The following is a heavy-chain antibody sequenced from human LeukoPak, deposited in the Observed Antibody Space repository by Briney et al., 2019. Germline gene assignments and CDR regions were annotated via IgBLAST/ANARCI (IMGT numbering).Heavy chain of an antibody. D-gene: IGHD2-2*01. Sequence: GGSLRLSCAASGFTFSSYPMSWVRQAPGEGLEWVSVITGSGDITYPADSVKRRFTISRDTSKDTLYLKMNSLRAEDTAVYYCAKGRYCSSANCYYYCDYWGQGTLVTVSS. V-gene: IGHV3-23*01. CDR3: AKGRYCSSANCYYYCDY. J-gene: IGHJ4*02. CDR1: GFTFSSYP. CDR2: ITGSGDIT.